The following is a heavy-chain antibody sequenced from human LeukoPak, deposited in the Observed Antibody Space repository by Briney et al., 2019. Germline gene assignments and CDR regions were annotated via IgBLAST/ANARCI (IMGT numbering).Heavy chain of an antibody. Sequence: GGSLRLSCAASGFTFSSYGMHWVRQAPGKGLEWVAFIRYDGSNKYYADSVKGRFTISRDNSKNTLYLQMNSLRAEDTAVYYCAKDLRMSGITIFGVVTALDYWGQGTLVTVSS. CDR3: AKDLRMSGITIFGVVTALDY. D-gene: IGHD3-3*01. V-gene: IGHV3-30*02. CDR1: GFTFSSYG. J-gene: IGHJ4*02. CDR2: IRYDGSNK.